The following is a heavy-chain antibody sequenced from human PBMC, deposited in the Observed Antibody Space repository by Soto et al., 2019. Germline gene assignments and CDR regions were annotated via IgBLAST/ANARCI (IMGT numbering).Heavy chain of an antibody. CDR2: ISYDGSNK. CDR3: AKGTDSSGPLWLLGYGMDV. Sequence: PGGSLRLSCAAFGFTFSSYGMHWVRQAPGKGLEWVAVISYDGSNKYYADSVKGRFTISRDNSKNTLYLQMNSLRAEDTAVYYCAKGTDSSGPLWLLGYGMDVWGQGTTVTVSS. D-gene: IGHD3-22*01. CDR1: GFTFSSYG. V-gene: IGHV3-30*18. J-gene: IGHJ6*02.